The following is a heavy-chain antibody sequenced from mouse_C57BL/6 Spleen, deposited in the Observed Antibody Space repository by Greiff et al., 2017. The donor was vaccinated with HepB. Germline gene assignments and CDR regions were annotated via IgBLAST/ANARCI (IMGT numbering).Heavy chain of an antibody. CDR2: INYDGSST. CDR3: ARDRGPAMDY. CDR1: GFTFSDYY. Sequence: EVQLVESEGGLVQPGSSMKLSCTASGFTFSDYYMAWVRQVPEKGLEWVANINYDGSSTYYLDSLKSRFIISRDNAKNILYLQMSSLKSEDTATYYCARDRGPAMDYWGQGTSVTVSS. J-gene: IGHJ4*01. V-gene: IGHV5-16*01.